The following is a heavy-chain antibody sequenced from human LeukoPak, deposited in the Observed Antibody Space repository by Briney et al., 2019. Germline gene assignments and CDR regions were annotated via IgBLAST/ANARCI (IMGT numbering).Heavy chain of an antibody. Sequence: SVKVSCKASGYTFTSYDINWVRQAPGQGLEWMGRIIPILGIANYAQKFQGRVTITADKSTSTAYMELSSLRSEDTAVYYCARGGLIAVAGDGLGYWGQGTLVTVSS. CDR3: ARGGLIAVAGDGLGY. V-gene: IGHV1-69*04. CDR1: GYTFTSYD. J-gene: IGHJ4*02. D-gene: IGHD6-19*01. CDR2: IIPILGIA.